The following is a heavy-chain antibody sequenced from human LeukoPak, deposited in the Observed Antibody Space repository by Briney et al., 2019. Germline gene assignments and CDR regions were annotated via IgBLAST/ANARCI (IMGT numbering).Heavy chain of an antibody. D-gene: IGHD3-10*01. J-gene: IGHJ3*02. CDR3: ARGARRARRAFDI. Sequence: PSETLSLTCTVSGGSISSYYWRWIRQPPGKGLEWIGYIYYSGSTNYNPSLKSRVTISVDTSKNQFSLKLSSVTAADTAVYYCARGARRARRAFDIWGQGTMVTVSS. CDR2: IYYSGST. V-gene: IGHV4-59*01. CDR1: GGSISSYY.